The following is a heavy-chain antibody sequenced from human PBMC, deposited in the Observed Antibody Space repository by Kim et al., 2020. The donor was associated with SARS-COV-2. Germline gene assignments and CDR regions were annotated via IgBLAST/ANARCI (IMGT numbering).Heavy chain of an antibody. Sequence: DSVKGRFTISRDNSKNTLYLQMNSLRAEDTAVYYCARVRQQWLGVMDVGYWGQGTLVTVSS. J-gene: IGHJ4*02. CDR3: ARVRQQWLGVMDVGY. V-gene: IGHV3-23*01. D-gene: IGHD6-19*01.